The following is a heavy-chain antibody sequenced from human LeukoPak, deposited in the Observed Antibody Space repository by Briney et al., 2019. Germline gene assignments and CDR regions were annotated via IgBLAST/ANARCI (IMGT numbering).Heavy chain of an antibody. CDR1: GGSFSDYH. CDR3: AKGAGGFSYYNWFDP. D-gene: IGHD5-18*01. CDR2: IYYSGTT. V-gene: IGHV4-34*01. Sequence: SETLSLTCAVYGGSFSDYHCTWFRQPPGKGLEWIGSIYYSGTTHYNPSLESRVTISVDTSKNQFSLKLASVTAADTAIYYCAKGAGGFSYYNWFDPWGQGTLVTVSS. J-gene: IGHJ5*02.